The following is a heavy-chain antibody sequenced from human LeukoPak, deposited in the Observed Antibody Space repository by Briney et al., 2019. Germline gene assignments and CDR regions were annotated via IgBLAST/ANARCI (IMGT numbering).Heavy chain of an antibody. Sequence: WASVKVSCKASGGTFSSYAISWVRQAPGQGLEWMGGIIPIFGTANHAQKFQGRVTITADKSTSTAYMELSSLRSEDTAVYYCAREGGYDYYWFDPWGQGTLVTVSS. J-gene: IGHJ5*02. CDR1: GGTFSSYA. CDR3: AREGGYDYYWFDP. CDR2: IIPIFGTA. V-gene: IGHV1-69*06. D-gene: IGHD5-12*01.